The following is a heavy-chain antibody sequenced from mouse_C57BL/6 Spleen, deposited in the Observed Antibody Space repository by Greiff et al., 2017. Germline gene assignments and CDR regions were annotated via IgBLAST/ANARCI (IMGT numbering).Heavy chain of an antibody. J-gene: IGHJ3*01. CDR2: FYPGSGSI. V-gene: IGHV1-62-2*01. CDR1: GYTFTEYT. CDR3: ARHEGIYYGNHAGWFAY. Sequence: QVQLKQSGAELVKPGASVKLSCKASGYTFTEYTIHWVKQRSGQGLEWIGWFYPGSGSIKYNEKFKDKATLTADKSSSTVYMEISRLTSEDSAVYFCARHEGIYYGNHAGWFAYWGQGTLVTVSA. D-gene: IGHD2-1*01.